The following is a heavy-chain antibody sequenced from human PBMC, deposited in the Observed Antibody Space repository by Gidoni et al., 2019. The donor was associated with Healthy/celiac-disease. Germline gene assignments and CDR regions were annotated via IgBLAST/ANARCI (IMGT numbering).Heavy chain of an antibody. D-gene: IGHD3-10*01. CDR1: GGSISSGGYY. CDR3: AREAPDYYGSGSNWFDP. V-gene: IGHV4-31*03. J-gene: IGHJ5*02. Sequence: QVQLQESGPGLAKPSQTLSLTCTVSGGSISSGGYYWSWIRQHPGKGLEWIGYIYYSGSTYYNPSLKSRVTISVDTSKNQFSLKLSSVTAADTAVYYCAREAPDYYGSGSNWFDPWGQGTLVTVSS. CDR2: IYYSGST.